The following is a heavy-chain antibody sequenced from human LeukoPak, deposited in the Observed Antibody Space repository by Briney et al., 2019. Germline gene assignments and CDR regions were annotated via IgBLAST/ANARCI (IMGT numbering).Heavy chain of an antibody. D-gene: IGHD3-3*01. V-gene: IGHV3-48*01. CDR3: ARGVRDILSGYYTDYYFYYMDV. Sequence: GGSLRLSCAASGFTFNVYSMNWVRQAPGKGLEWVSFISSSLDSSMYYADSVKGRFTISRDNAKNSLYLQMDSLRAEDTAVYYCARGVRDILSGYYTDYYFYYMDVWGKGTTVTVSS. CDR2: ISSSLDSSM. J-gene: IGHJ6*03. CDR1: GFTFNVYS.